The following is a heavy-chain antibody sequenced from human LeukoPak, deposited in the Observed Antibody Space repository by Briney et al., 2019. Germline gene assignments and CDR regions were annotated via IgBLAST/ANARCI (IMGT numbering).Heavy chain of an antibody. CDR2: IKQDGSEK. J-gene: IGHJ6*03. Sequence: GGSLRLSCAASGFTFSSYWMSWVRQAPGKGLEWVANIKQDGSEKYYVDSVKGRFTISRDNAKNSLYLQMNSLRAEDTAVYYCARAPGTYYYDSSGYQTNRYYYYYMDVWGKGTTVTVSS. CDR3: ARAPGTYYYDSSGYQTNRYYYYYMDV. CDR1: GFTFSSYW. D-gene: IGHD3-22*01. V-gene: IGHV3-7*01.